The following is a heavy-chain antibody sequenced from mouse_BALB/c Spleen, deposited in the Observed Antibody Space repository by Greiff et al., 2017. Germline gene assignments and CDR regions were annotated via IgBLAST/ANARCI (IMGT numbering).Heavy chain of an antibody. Sequence: QVQLQQSGAELVKPGASVKLSCKASGYTFTSYYMYWVKQRPGQGLEWIGEINPSNGGTNFNEKFKSKATLTVDKSSSTAYMQLSSLTSEDSAVYYCTREGYYGSSYPFAYWGQGTLVTVSA. J-gene: IGHJ3*01. D-gene: IGHD1-1*01. CDR1: GYTFTSYY. CDR3: TREGYYGSSYPFAY. V-gene: IGHV1S81*02. CDR2: INPSNGGT.